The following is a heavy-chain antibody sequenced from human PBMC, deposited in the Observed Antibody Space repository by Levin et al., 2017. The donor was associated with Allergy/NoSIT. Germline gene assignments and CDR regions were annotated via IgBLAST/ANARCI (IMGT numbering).Heavy chain of an antibody. CDR3: ARTTTRSFDS. Sequence: ESGPTLVKPTQTLTLTCTFSGFSLSTTGVGVGWIRQPPGKAPEFLALIYWDDHKRYSPSLTSRLTLTKDTSNNQVVLTMTNVDPVDTATYYCARTTTRSFDSWGQGALVTVSS. CDR2: IYWDDHK. J-gene: IGHJ4*02. D-gene: IGHD4-17*01. CDR1: GFSLSTTGVG. V-gene: IGHV2-5*02.